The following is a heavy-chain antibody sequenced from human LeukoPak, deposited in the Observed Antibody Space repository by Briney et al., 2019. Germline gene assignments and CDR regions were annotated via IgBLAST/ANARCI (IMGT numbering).Heavy chain of an antibody. CDR1: GFTFSSYA. V-gene: IGHV3-30-3*01. CDR2: ISYDGSNK. CDR3: ARDLSGSYAPGGDY. J-gene: IGHJ4*02. Sequence: PGRSLRLSCAASGFTFSSYAMHWVRQAPGKGLEWVAVISYDGSNKYYADSVKGRFTISRDNSKNTLYPQMNSLRAEDTAVYYCARDLSGSYAPGGDYWGQGTLVTVSS. D-gene: IGHD1-26*01.